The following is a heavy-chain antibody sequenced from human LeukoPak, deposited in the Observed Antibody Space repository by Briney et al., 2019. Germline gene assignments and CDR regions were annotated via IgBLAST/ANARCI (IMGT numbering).Heavy chain of an antibody. CDR1: GFTFSSYS. V-gene: IGHV3-48*04. CDR3: ARDPPGGFGELLGY. D-gene: IGHD3-10*01. CDR2: ISSASGNI. Sequence: LPGGSLRLSCAASGFTFSSYSMNWVRQAPGKGPEWLSYISSASGNIYYADSVKGRLTISRDNAKNSLFLQMNSLRAEDTAVYYCARDPPGGFGELLGYWGQGTLVTVSS. J-gene: IGHJ4*02.